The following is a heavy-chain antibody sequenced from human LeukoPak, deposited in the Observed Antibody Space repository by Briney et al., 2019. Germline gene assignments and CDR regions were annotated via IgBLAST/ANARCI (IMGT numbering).Heavy chain of an antibody. V-gene: IGHV3-48*03. CDR2: ISSSGSTI. Sequence: PGGSLRLSCAASGFTFSRYEMNWVRQAPGKGLEWVSYISSSGSTIYYADTVKGRFTISRDNAKSTLYLQMNSLRAEDTAVYYCARDWTAFDPWGQGTLVTVSS. J-gene: IGHJ5*02. CDR3: ARDWTAFDP. CDR1: GFTFSRYE. D-gene: IGHD3/OR15-3a*01.